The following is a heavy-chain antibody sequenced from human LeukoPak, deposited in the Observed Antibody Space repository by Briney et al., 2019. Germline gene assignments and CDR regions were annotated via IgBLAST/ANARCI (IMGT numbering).Heavy chain of an antibody. CDR3: ASVGIYSPGIYYFYMDV. Sequence: SETRSLTCTVPGCSIRSYYWSWIRQPPGKGRRWIRYIYHNESTNYKPSLKTLDTISGETPKNQFSLKVRSVSAAETAVYYCASVGIYSPGIYYFYMDVWGKGTTVTVSS. J-gene: IGHJ6*03. D-gene: IGHD1-26*01. CDR2: IYHNEST. V-gene: IGHV4-59*01. CDR1: GCSIRSYY.